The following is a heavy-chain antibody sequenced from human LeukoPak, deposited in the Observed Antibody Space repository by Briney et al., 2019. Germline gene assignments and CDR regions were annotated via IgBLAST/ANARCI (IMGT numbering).Heavy chain of an antibody. D-gene: IGHD6-13*01. Sequence: PSETLSLTCTVSGGSISSSSYYWGWIRQPPGKGLEWIGSIYYSGSTYYNPSLKSRVTISVDTSKNQFSLKLSSVTAADTAVYYCARTQQLATFDYWGQGTLVTVSS. V-gene: IGHV4-39*07. CDR1: GGSISSSSYY. CDR2: IYYSGST. CDR3: ARTQQLATFDY. J-gene: IGHJ4*02.